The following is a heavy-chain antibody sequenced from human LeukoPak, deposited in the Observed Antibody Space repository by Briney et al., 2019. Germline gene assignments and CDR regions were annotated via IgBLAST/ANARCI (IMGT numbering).Heavy chain of an antibody. D-gene: IGHD2-2*01. V-gene: IGHV4-59*08. CDR1: GGSISSYY. Sequence: PSETLSLTCTVSGGSISSYYWSWIRQPPGKGLEWIGYIYYSGSTNYNPSLKSRVTISVDTSKNQFSLKLSSVTAADTAVYYCASVQYCSSTSCYEGFDYWGQGTLATVSS. J-gene: IGHJ4*02. CDR2: IYYSGST. CDR3: ASVQYCSSTSCYEGFDY.